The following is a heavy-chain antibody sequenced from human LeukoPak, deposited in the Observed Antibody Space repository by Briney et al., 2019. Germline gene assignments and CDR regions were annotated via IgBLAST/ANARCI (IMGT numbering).Heavy chain of an antibody. Sequence: SVKVSCKASGGTFSSYAISWVRQAPGQGLEWMGGIIPIFGTANYAQKFQGRVTITADESTSTAYMELSSLRSEDTAVDYCARAPSGYCSGGSCYNFDYWGQGTLVPVSS. CDR3: ARAPSGYCSGGSCYNFDY. CDR1: GGTFSSYA. CDR2: IIPIFGTA. V-gene: IGHV1-69*13. J-gene: IGHJ4*02. D-gene: IGHD2-15*01.